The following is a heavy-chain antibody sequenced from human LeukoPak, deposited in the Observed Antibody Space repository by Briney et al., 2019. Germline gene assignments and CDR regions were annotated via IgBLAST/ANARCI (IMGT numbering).Heavy chain of an antibody. Sequence: GGSLRLSCAASGFAFNNYAMSWVRQAPGRGLEWVSGINTSGGHTYFADSVKGRFTISRDNSKNTLYLQMNSLRAEDTAVYYCAKDDSRTLDHFDYWGQGALVTVSS. V-gene: IGHV3-23*01. J-gene: IGHJ4*02. CDR2: INTSGGHT. CDR3: AKDDSRTLDHFDY. D-gene: IGHD6-13*01. CDR1: GFAFNNYA.